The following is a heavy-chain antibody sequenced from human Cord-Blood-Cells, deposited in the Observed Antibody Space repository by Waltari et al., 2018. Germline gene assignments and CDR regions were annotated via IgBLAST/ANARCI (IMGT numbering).Heavy chain of an antibody. D-gene: IGHD6-13*01. J-gene: IGHJ4*02. Sequence: EVQLVESGGGLIQPGGSLRLSCAASGFTVSSHYLSWVRQAPGKGLEWVSVIYSGGSTYYADSVKGRFTISRDNSKNTLYLQMNSLRAEDTAVYYCARAALIAAALDYWGQGTLVTVSS. CDR1: GFTVSSHY. V-gene: IGHV3-53*01. CDR2: IYSGGST. CDR3: ARAALIAAALDY.